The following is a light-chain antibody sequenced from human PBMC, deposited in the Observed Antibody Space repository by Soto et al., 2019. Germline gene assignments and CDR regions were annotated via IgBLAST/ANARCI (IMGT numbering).Light chain of an antibody. CDR1: SSDVGGYNY. CDR3: SSYGGSSSYV. CDR2: EVN. Sequence: QSALTQPPSASGSPGQSVTISCTGTSSDVGGYNYVSWYQQHPGKAPKLMIYEVNKRPSGVPDRFSGSKSGTTASLTVSGLQAEDEADYYCSSYGGSSSYVFGTGTKLTVL. J-gene: IGLJ1*01. V-gene: IGLV2-8*01.